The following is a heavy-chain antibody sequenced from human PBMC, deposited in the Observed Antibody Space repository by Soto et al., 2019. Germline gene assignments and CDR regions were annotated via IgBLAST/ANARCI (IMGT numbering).Heavy chain of an antibody. CDR2: VNPNSGGT. CDR1: GYTFTDYY. Sequence: QVQLVQPGAEVKEPGASVKVSCKPFGYTFTDYYIHWVRQAPGQGLEWMGWVNPNSGGTIYAQKFQGRVTMTRDTSINTAFMELTRVTSDDTAVYYCARGPSNAFWSGYSGGNIDYWGQGTQVTVSS. V-gene: IGHV1-2*02. D-gene: IGHD3-3*01. CDR3: ARGPSNAFWSGYSGGNIDY. J-gene: IGHJ4*02.